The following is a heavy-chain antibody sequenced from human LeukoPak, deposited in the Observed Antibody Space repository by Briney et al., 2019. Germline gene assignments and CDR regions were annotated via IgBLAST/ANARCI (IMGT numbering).Heavy chain of an antibody. J-gene: IGHJ6*03. V-gene: IGHV4-34*01. CDR1: GGSFSGYY. Sequence: PSETLSLTCAVYGGSFSGYYWSWIRQPPGKGLEWIGEINHSGSTNYNPSLKSRVTISVDTSKNQFSLKLSSVTTADTAVYYCAREKHDRYYYYYMDVWGKGTTVTISS. D-gene: IGHD3-16*01. CDR2: INHSGST. CDR3: AREKHDRYYYYYMDV.